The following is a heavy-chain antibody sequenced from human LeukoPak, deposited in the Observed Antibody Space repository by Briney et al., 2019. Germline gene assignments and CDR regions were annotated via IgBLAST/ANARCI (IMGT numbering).Heavy chain of an antibody. J-gene: IGHJ4*02. V-gene: IGHV3-30-3*01. Sequence: GGSLRLSCAASGFTFSSYAMHWVRQAPGKGLEWVAVISYDGSNKYYADSVKGRFTISRDNSKNTLYLQMNSLRAEDTAVCYCARDQAYYGSGTYYNPYFDYWGQGTLVTVSS. CDR3: ARDQAYYGSGTYYNPYFDY. D-gene: IGHD3-10*01. CDR1: GFTFSSYA. CDR2: ISYDGSNK.